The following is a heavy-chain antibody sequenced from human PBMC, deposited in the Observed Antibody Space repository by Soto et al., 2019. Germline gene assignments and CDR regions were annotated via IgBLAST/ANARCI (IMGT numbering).Heavy chain of an antibody. Sequence: GGPRILSNTASRFIFRSYPMVLVRPAPGKGLEWVSAISGSGGSTYYADSVKGRFTISRDNSKNTLYLQMNSLRAEDTAVYYCAKDARVVRETFDYWGQGTLVTVSS. J-gene: IGHJ4*02. CDR1: RFIFRSYP. V-gene: IGHV3-23*01. CDR2: ISGSGGST. CDR3: AKDARVVRETFDY. D-gene: IGHD3-22*01.